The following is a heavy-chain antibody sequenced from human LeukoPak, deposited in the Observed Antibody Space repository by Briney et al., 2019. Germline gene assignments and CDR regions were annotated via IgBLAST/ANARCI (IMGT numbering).Heavy chain of an antibody. V-gene: IGHV4-4*07. CDR1: GVSISSYY. Sequence: SETLSLTCTVSGVSISSYYWSWIRQPAGKGLEWIGRIHTSGSTNYKSSLKSRVTMSVDTSKNQFSLKLSSVTAADTAVYYCARVSSSWYQDWYFDLWGRGTLVTVSS. D-gene: IGHD6-13*01. CDR3: ARVSSSWYQDWYFDL. CDR2: IHTSGST. J-gene: IGHJ2*01.